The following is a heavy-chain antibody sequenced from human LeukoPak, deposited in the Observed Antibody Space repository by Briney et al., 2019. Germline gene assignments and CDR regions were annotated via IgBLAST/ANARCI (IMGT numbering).Heavy chain of an antibody. CDR2: VRHDGSNE. CDR1: VFVFSDQG. V-gene: IGHV3-30*02. D-gene: IGHD2-15*01. Sequence: GGSLRLSCAASVFVFSDQGMHWVRQAPGKGLEWVAFVRHDGSNEYYGDFMKGRFTISRDNSKNTLYLQMNSLRAEDTAVYSGAREPGGGSESGGTKYWGLGTLITVSS. J-gene: IGHJ4*02. CDR3: AREPGGGSESGGTKY.